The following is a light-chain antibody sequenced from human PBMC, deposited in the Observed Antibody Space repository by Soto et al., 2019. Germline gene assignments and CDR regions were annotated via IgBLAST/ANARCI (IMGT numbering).Light chain of an antibody. J-gene: IGLJ1*01. CDR3: SSITSTSTYV. CDR2: EVT. V-gene: IGLV2-14*01. Sequence: HSVLTQPASVSGSPGQSITISCTVTSSDVGDYNYVSWYQKHPGKAPKLMIYEVTNRPSGVSNRFSGSKSGNTASLTISGLQAEDEADYYCSSITSTSTYVFGAGTKVTVL. CDR1: SSDVGDYNY.